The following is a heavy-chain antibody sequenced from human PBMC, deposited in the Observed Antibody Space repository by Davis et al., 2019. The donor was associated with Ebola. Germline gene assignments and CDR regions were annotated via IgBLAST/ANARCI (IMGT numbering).Heavy chain of an antibody. Sequence: AASVTVSCKASGYTFTSYGISWVRQAPGQGLEWMGWISAYNGNTNYAQKLQGRVTMTTDTSTSTAYMELRSLRSEDTAVYYCARSPWGTMDVWGQGTTVTVSS. J-gene: IGHJ6*02. V-gene: IGHV1-18*01. D-gene: IGHD1-26*01. CDR2: ISAYNGNT. CDR3: ARSPWGTMDV. CDR1: GYTFTSYG.